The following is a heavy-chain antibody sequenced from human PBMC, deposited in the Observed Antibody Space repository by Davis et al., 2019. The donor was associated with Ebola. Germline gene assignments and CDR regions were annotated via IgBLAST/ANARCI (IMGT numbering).Heavy chain of an antibody. V-gene: IGHV3-23*01. CDR2: ISGSGGST. CDR1: GFTFSTYW. J-gene: IGHJ4*02. Sequence: GESLKISCAASGFTFSTYWMHWVRQAPGKGLEWVSAISGSGGSTYYADSVKGRFTISRDNSKNTLYLQMNSLRAEDTAVYYCAKASRQWQQFDYWGQGTLVTVSS. CDR3: AKASRQWQQFDY. D-gene: IGHD6-19*01.